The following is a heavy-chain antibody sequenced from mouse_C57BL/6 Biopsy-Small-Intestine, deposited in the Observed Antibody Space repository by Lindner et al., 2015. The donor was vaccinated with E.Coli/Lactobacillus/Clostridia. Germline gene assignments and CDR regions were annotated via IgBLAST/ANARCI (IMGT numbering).Heavy chain of an antibody. J-gene: IGHJ1*01. CDR3: ARVGVGYYDSSGYSSQYGMDV. CDR1: GYTFTNYA. D-gene: IGHD1-1*01. V-gene: IGHV1-84*02. Sequence: SVKVSCKASGYTFTNYAMHWVRQAPGQRLEWMGWINAGNDNTKYSQKFQGRVTITRDTSATTAYMELSSLRSEDTAVYYCARVGVGYYDSSGYSSQYGMDVWGQGTTVTASS. CDR2: INAGNDNT.